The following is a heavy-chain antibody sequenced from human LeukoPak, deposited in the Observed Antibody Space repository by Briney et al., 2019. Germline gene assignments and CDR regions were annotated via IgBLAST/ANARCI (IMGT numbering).Heavy chain of an antibody. CDR2: INPSGGSA. V-gene: IGHV1-46*01. CDR3: ESSYYYGSGSYYHLDY. J-gene: IGHJ4*02. CDR1: GYTFTSYY. Sequence: ASVKVSCKASGYTFTSYYMHWVRQAPGQGLEGMGIINPSGGSASYAQKFQGRVTMTRDTTTVTVYMELSSLSSEDTAVYSCESSYYYGSGSYYHLDYWGPGTLVTVSS. D-gene: IGHD3-10*01.